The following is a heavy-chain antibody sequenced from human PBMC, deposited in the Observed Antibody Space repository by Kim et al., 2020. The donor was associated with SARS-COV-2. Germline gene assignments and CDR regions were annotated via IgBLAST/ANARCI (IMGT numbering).Heavy chain of an antibody. CDR3: ARAIWSGKRTYDFDY. V-gene: IGHV3-11*05. Sequence: ADTGKGRFTISRDSAKKSVYLEMSSLRADDTAIYYCARAIWSGKRTYDFDYWGQGTLVTVSS. J-gene: IGHJ4*02. D-gene: IGHD3-10*01.